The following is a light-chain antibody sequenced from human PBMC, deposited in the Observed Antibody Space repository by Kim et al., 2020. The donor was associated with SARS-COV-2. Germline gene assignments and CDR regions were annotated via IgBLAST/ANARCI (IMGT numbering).Light chain of an antibody. CDR3: STYAGSSNVV. Sequence: QSALIQPPSASGSPGQSVTISCTGTSSDVGGYNYVSWYQQHPGKAPKLMIYEVSKRPSGVPDRFSGSKSGNTASLTVSGLQAEDEADYYCSTYAGSSNVVFGGGTQLTVL. V-gene: IGLV2-8*01. J-gene: IGLJ2*01. CDR1: SSDVGGYNY. CDR2: EVS.